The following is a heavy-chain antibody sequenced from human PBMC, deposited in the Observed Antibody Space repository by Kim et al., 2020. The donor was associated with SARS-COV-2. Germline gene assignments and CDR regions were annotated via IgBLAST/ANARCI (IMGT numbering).Heavy chain of an antibody. Sequence: SVKVSCKASGGTFISSSLTWVRQAPGQGLEWIGGILPVYGTTKVAQKIQGRVTITADESTRTAYMELSSLTSGDTAVYYCARDPYKSDPWGPGTLVTV. D-gene: IGHD1-20*01. CDR3: ARDPYKSDP. V-gene: IGHV1-69*13. CDR1: GGTFISSS. J-gene: IGHJ5*02. CDR2: ILPVYGTT.